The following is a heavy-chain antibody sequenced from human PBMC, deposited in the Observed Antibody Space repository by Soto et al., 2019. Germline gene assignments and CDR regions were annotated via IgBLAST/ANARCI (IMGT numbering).Heavy chain of an antibody. CDR1: GFTFSSYG. CDR2: ISSDGTSR. D-gene: IGHD4-4*01. CDR3: AKVRVKDYYYYAMDV. Sequence: LRLSCAASGFTFSSYGMHWVRQAPGKGLEWVAVISSDGTSRFYADSVKGRFTISRDNSKNTLYLQMNSLRAEDTAMYYCAKVRVKDYYYYAMDVRGQGTTVTVSS. V-gene: IGHV3-30*18. J-gene: IGHJ6*02.